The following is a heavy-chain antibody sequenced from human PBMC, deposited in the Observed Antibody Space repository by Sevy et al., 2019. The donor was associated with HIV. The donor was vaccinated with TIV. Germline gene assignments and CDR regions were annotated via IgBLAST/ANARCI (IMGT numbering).Heavy chain of an antibody. V-gene: IGHV4-38-2*02. J-gene: IGHJ6*02. Sequence: SGTLSLTCTVSGYSISSGYYWGWIRQPPGKGLEWIGSIYHSGSTYYNPSLKSRVTISVDTSKNQFSLKLSSVTAADTAMYYCARTSRFLEWLLPGGPDYGMDVWGQGTTVTVSS. CDR3: ARTSRFLEWLLPGGPDYGMDV. CDR1: GYSISSGYY. CDR2: IYHSGST. D-gene: IGHD3-3*01.